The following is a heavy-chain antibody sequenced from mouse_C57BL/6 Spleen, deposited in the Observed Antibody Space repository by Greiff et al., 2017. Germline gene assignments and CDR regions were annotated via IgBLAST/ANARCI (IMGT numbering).Heavy chain of an antibody. CDR1: GYTFTSYW. CDR3: ASPYYGSSLYYFDY. J-gene: IGHJ2*01. V-gene: IGHV1-59*01. CDR2: IDPSDSYT. D-gene: IGHD1-1*01. Sequence: QVQLQQSGAELVRPGTSVKLSCKASGYTFTSYWMHWVKQRPGQGLEWIGVIDPSDSYTNYNQKFKGKATLTVDTSSSTAYMQLSSLTSEDSAVYYCASPYYGSSLYYFDYWGQGTTLTVSS.